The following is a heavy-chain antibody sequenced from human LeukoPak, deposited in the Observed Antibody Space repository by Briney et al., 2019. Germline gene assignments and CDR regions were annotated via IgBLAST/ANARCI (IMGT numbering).Heavy chain of an antibody. Sequence: GVSLRLSCESSVFIFSTFAMVGVREPPGKGLEWVSSIFPSGGEIHYADSVRGRFTISRDNSKSTLSLKMNSLRAEDTAVYYCTSWGGIAVGYYMDVWGKGTTVTVSS. CDR2: IFPSGGEI. J-gene: IGHJ6*03. V-gene: IGHV3-23*01. CDR1: VFIFSTFA. D-gene: IGHD6-19*01. CDR3: TSWGGIAVGYYMDV.